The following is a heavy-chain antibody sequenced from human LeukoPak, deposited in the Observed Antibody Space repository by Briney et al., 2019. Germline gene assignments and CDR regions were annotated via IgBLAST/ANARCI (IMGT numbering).Heavy chain of an antibody. CDR1: GFTVSSNY. V-gene: IGHV3-53*01. CDR3: AISPNPYYFDY. Sequence: GGSLSLSCAASGFTVSSNYMSWVRQAPGKGLEWVSIIHSGGVTYYSDPSKGRFTISGDNSTNTLCLQMNSLRAEDTAVYYCAISPNPYYFDYWGQGTLVTVSS. CDR2: IHSGGVT. J-gene: IGHJ4*02.